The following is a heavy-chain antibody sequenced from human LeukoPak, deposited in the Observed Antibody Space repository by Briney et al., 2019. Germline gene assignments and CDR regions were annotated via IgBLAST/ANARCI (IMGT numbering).Heavy chain of an antibody. CDR2: INHSGST. D-gene: IGHD3-10*01. J-gene: IGHJ5*02. V-gene: IGHV4-34*01. CDR1: GGSFSGYY. CDR3: ARDGYYYGSGSGRFDP. Sequence: SETLSLTCAVYGGSFSGYYWSWIRQPPGKGLEWIGEINHSGSTNYNPSLKSRVTISVDTSKNQFSLKLSSVTAADTAVYYCARDGYYYGSGSGRFDPWGQGTLVTVSS.